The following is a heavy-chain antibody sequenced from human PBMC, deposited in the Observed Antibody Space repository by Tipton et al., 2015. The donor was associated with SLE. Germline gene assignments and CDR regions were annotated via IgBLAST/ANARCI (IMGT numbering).Heavy chain of an antibody. J-gene: IGHJ4*02. CDR2: IYSGGST. D-gene: IGHD3-3*01. CDR3: AISSGYFPQFDY. V-gene: IGHV3-23*03. CDR1: GFTFSSYA. Sequence: SLRLSCAASGFTFSSYAMSWVRQAPGKGLEWVSVIYSGGSTYYADSVKGRFTISRDNSKNTLYLQMNSLRAEDTAVYYCAISSGYFPQFDYWGQGILVTVSS.